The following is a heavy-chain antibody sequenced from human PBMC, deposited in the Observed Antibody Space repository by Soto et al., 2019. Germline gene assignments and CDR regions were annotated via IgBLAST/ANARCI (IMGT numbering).Heavy chain of an antibody. Sequence: GASVKVSCKASGYTFTSYAMHWVRQAPGQRLEWMGWINAGNGNTKYSQKFQGRVTITRDTSASTDYMELSSLRSEDTAVYYCARVKIVSPPDYWGQGTLVTVSS. CDR2: INAGNGNT. D-gene: IGHD3-22*01. CDR3: ARVKIVSPPDY. V-gene: IGHV1-3*01. J-gene: IGHJ4*02. CDR1: GYTFTSYA.